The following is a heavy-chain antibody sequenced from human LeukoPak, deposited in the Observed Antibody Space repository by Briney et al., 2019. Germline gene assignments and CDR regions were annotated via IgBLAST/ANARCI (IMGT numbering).Heavy chain of an antibody. V-gene: IGHV3-33*06. J-gene: IGHJ4*02. Sequence: PGRSLRLSCAASGFTFSSYGMHWVRQAPGKGLEWVAVIWYDGSNKYYADSVKGRFTISRDNSKNTLYLQMNSLRAADTAVYYCAKDLVRSGYSSCWYWNYFDYWAREPWSPSPQ. D-gene: IGHD6-19*01. CDR1: GFTFSSYG. CDR3: AKDLVRSGYSSCWYWNYFDY. CDR2: IWYDGSNK.